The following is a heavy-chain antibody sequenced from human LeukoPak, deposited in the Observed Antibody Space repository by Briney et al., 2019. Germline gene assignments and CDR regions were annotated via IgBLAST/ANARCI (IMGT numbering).Heavy chain of an antibody. D-gene: IGHD1-1*01. CDR1: GFTFSSYW. J-gene: IGHJ6*03. Sequence: GGSLRLSCAASGFTFSSYWMHWVRQAPGRGLEWVSAISGSGGSTYYADSVKGRFTISRDNSKNTLYLQMNSLRAEDTAVYYCAKDGWNDPYYYMDVWGKGTTVTVSS. V-gene: IGHV3-23*01. CDR2: ISGSGGST. CDR3: AKDGWNDPYYYMDV.